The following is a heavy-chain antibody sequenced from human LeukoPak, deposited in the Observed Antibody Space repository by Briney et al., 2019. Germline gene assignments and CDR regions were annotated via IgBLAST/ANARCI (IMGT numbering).Heavy chain of an antibody. V-gene: IGHV1-2*02. CDR3: AREAANMVRGVMGK. CDR2: INPNSGGI. CDR1: GYTFTAYY. J-gene: IGHJ4*01. Sequence: PSVTVSCKASGYTFTAYYMHWVRQAPGQGLEWMGWINPNSGGINYEQKFQGRVTMTRDTSISTAYMELSRLTSDDTAVYYCAREAANMVRGVMGKWGQGTLVTVSS. D-gene: IGHD3-10*01.